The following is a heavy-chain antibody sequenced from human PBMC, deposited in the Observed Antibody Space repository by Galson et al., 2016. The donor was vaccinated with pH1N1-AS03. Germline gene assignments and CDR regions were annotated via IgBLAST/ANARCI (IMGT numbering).Heavy chain of an antibody. CDR1: GGSFSSHC. CDR3: ARDGNYDSSGYYPEYFQL. J-gene: IGHJ1*01. CDR2: ICNSGST. Sequence: ETLSLTCTVSGGSFSSHCWSWIRQPPGKGLEWIGYICNSGSTDYTPSLESRVTIPIDTSKSQFSLRLSSVTAADTAVYFCARDGNYDSSGYYPEYFQLWGQGSLVTVSS. V-gene: IGHV4-59*11. D-gene: IGHD3-22*01.